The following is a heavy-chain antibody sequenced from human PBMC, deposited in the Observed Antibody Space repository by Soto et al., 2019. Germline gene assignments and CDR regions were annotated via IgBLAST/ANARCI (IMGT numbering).Heavy chain of an antibody. V-gene: IGHV3-7*04. Sequence: PGGSLRLSCAASGFTFSSHWMTWVRQAPGKGLEWVAYMKEDGSEIYYVDSVKGRFTISRDNAKNSLYLQMNSLRVEDTAVYYCARGVYSFDYWGQGTLVTVSS. J-gene: IGHJ4*02. CDR3: ARGVYSFDY. D-gene: IGHD6-6*01. CDR2: MKEDGSEI. CDR1: GFTFSSHW.